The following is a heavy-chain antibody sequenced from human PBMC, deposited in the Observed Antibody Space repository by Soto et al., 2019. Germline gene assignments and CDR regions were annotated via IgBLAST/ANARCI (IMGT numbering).Heavy chain of an antibody. V-gene: IGHV3-74*01. Sequence: GGSLRLSCAASGFTFSSYWMHWVRQAPGKGLVWVSRINSDGGSTSYADSVKGRFTISRDNAKNTLYLQMNSLRAEDTAVYYCARDSYDILTGFEAFDYWGQGTLVTVSS. CDR2: INSDGGST. CDR1: GFTFSSYW. CDR3: ARDSYDILTGFEAFDY. D-gene: IGHD3-9*01. J-gene: IGHJ4*02.